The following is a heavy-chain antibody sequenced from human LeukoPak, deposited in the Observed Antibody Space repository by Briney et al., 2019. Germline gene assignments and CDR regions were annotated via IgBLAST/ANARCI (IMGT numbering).Heavy chain of an antibody. CDR1: GGSFSGYY. V-gene: IGHV4-34*01. D-gene: IGHD4-17*01. CDR3: ARAPTVTAHDAFDI. Sequence: SETLSLTCAVYGGSFSGYYWSWIRQPPGKGLEWIGEINHSGSTNYNPSLKSRVTISVDRSKNQFSLKLSSVTAADTAVYYCARAPTVTAHDAFDIWGQGTMVTVSS. CDR2: INHSGST. J-gene: IGHJ3*02.